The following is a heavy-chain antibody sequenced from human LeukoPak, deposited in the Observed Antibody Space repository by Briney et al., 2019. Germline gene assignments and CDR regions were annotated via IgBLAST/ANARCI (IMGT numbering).Heavy chain of an antibody. Sequence: GESLKISCKGSGYSFISDWIGWVRPMPGKGLEWMGIINLGDSDTRYSPSFQGQVTFSADKSISTAYLQWSSLKASDTAMYYCARHKSKEEGSYHFDYWGQGTLVTVSS. J-gene: IGHJ4*02. CDR3: ARHKSKEEGSYHFDY. V-gene: IGHV5-51*01. CDR2: INLGDSDT. D-gene: IGHD2-15*01. CDR1: GYSFISDW.